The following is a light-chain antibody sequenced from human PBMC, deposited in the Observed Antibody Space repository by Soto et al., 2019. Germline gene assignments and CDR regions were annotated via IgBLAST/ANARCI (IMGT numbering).Light chain of an antibody. J-gene: IGKJ1*01. V-gene: IGKV3-20*01. CDR1: QSVSNNY. CDR2: GAS. Sequence: EIVLTQSPGTLSLSPGERATLSCRASQSVSNNYLAWYQQKAGQAPRLLIYGASSRATGIPDRFSGSGSGTDFTLTISRLEPADFAVYHCLQYGSSPRTFGQGTKVEIK. CDR3: LQYGSSPRT.